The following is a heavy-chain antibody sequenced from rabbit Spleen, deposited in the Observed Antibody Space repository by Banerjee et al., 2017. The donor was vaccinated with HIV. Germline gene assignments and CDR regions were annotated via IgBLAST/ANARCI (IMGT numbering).Heavy chain of an antibody. V-gene: IGHV1S40*01. CDR1: GFSFSSDYY. J-gene: IGHJ6*01. Sequence: QSLEESGGDLVKPGASLTLTCTASGFSFSSDYYICWVRQAPGKGLEWIACIDAGDSGFTYFANWAKGRFTVSKTSSTTVTLHMTSLTAADTATYFCARDTSSSFSSYGMDLWGQGTLVTVS. D-gene: IGHD1-1*01. CDR3: ARDTSSSFSSYGMDL. CDR2: IDAGDSGFT.